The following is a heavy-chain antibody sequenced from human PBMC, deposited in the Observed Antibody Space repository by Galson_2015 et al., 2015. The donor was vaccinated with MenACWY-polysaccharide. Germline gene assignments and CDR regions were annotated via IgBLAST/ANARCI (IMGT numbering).Heavy chain of an antibody. Sequence: SLRLSCAVSGFTFSNYWMTWVRQAPGKGLEWVANIKKDGSEKYYVDSVKGRFTIPRDNALYLQMNSLRAEDTAVYFCARGHYGMDVWGQGTTVTVSS. CDR1: GFTFSNYW. J-gene: IGHJ6*02. CDR3: ARGHYGMDV. V-gene: IGHV3-7*01. CDR2: IKKDGSEK.